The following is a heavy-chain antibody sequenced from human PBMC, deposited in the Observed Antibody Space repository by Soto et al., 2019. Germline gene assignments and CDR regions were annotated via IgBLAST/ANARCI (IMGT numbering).Heavy chain of an antibody. V-gene: IGHV1-18*01. CDR1: GGTFSSYG. D-gene: IGHD7-27*01. J-gene: IGHJ4*02. Sequence: ASVKVSCKASGGTFSSYGISWVRQAPGQGLEWMGWISAYNGNTNYAQKLQGRFTMTTDPSPSTAYMELRSLSSDDTAVYYCARLTGDGTSDYWGQGTLVTVSS. CDR2: ISAYNGNT. CDR3: ARLTGDGTSDY.